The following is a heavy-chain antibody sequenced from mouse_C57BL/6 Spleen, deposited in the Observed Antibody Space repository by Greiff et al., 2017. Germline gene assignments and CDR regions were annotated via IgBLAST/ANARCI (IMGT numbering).Heavy chain of an antibody. CDR3: ARASITSMDY. CDR2: ISNGGGST. D-gene: IGHD1-1*01. V-gene: IGHV5-12*01. Sequence: DVKLVESGGGLVQPGGSLKLSCAASGFTFSDYYMYWVRQTPEKRLEWVAYISNGGGSTYYPDTVKGRFTISRDNAKNTLYMQMSRLKSEDTAMYYCARASITSMDYWGQGTSVTVSS. J-gene: IGHJ4*01. CDR1: GFTFSDYY.